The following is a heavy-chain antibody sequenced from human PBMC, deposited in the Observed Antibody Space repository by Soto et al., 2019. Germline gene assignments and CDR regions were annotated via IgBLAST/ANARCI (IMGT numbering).Heavy chain of an antibody. Sequence: DALEVGCKASGYTFTSYGISWVRQAPGQGLEWMGWISAYNGNTNYAQKLQGRVTMTTDTSTSTAYMELRSLRSDDTAVYYCANSSSWYDWYDPWGQGTLVTVSS. CDR3: ANSSSWYDWYDP. CDR1: GYTFTSYG. D-gene: IGHD6-13*01. J-gene: IGHJ5*02. V-gene: IGHV1-18*04. CDR2: ISAYNGNT.